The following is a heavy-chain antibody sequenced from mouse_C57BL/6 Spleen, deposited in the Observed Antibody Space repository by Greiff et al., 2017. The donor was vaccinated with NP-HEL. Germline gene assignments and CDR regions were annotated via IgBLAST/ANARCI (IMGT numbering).Heavy chain of an antibody. J-gene: IGHJ1*03. Sequence: VQLQQSGPELVKPGASVKISCKASGYAFSSSWMNWVKQRPGKGLEWIGRIYPGDGDTNYNGKFKGKATLTADKSSSTAYMQLSSLTSEDSAVYCCAREGSPRWYFDVWGTGTTVTVSS. CDR2: IYPGDGDT. CDR3: AREGSPRWYFDV. CDR1: GYAFSSSW. V-gene: IGHV1-82*01.